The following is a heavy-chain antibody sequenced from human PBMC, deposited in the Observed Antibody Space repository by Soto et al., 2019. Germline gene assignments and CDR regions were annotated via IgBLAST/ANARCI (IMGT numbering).Heavy chain of an antibody. Sequence: QVQLVQSGAEVKKPGASVKVSCKASGYTFTSYGISWVRQAPGQGLEWMGWISAYNGNTNYAQKLQGRVNMPTDTSTSTAYLELKRLRSNVTAVYYSARYCRPNDSSGDDSFDIWGHGTMVTVSS. D-gene: IGHD3-22*01. CDR3: ARYCRPNDSSGDDSFDI. CDR1: GYTFTSYG. V-gene: IGHV1-18*01. CDR2: ISAYNGNT. J-gene: IGHJ3*02.